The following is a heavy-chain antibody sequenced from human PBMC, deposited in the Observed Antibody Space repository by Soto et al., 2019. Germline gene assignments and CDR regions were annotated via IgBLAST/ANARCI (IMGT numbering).Heavy chain of an antibody. CDR2: IKPDGSEQ. J-gene: IGHJ6*02. D-gene: IGHD4-4*01. Sequence: GSLRLSCAASEVTFDKYYMTWVRQAPGKGPEWVANIKPDGSEQYYVDSVKGRFTISRDNANNSLYLQMNSLRAEDTAVYFCARGNRKYYYGFDVWGQGTTVTVSS. CDR3: ARGNRKYYYGFDV. CDR1: EVTFDKYY. V-gene: IGHV3-7*01.